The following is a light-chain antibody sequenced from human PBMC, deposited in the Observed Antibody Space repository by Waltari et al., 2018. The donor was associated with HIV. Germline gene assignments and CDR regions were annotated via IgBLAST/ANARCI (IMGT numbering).Light chain of an antibody. CDR3: QQYDSDSWT. Sequence: DIQMTQSPSTLSASVGDRVIVTCRANQNIVNWLAWYQQKPGKAPKLLIYKASRLESGVPSRFSGSGSGTEFTLTISSLQPDDFATYYYQQYDSDSWTFGQGTRVEIK. J-gene: IGKJ1*01. CDR1: QNIVNW. CDR2: KAS. V-gene: IGKV1-5*03.